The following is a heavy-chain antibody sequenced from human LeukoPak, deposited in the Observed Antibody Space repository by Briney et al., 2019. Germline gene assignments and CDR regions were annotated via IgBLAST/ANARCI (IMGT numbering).Heavy chain of an antibody. V-gene: IGHV4-59*01. Sequence: SETLSLTCTVSGGSINSYYWSWIRQPPGKGLEWIGNIYYSGSTKYNPSLKSRVTISVDTSKNRFSLKLSSVTAADTAVYYCASEGGTTWVYFDSWGAGTLVTVSS. CDR1: GGSINSYY. D-gene: IGHD1-1*01. J-gene: IGHJ4*03. CDR3: ASEGGTTWVYFDS. CDR2: IYYSGST.